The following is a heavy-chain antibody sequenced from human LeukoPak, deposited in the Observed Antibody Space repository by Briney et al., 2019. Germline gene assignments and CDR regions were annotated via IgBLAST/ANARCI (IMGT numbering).Heavy chain of an antibody. CDR3: ARGTYYYDSSGYYSSSRFDY. D-gene: IGHD3-22*01. Sequence: SETLSLTCTVSGGSISIPSYSWGWVRQPPGKGLEWIGAIYYSESAYYNPSLKSRVTISVDTSKNQFSLKLSSVTAADTAVYYCARGTYYYDSSGYYSSSRFDYWGQGTLVTVSS. CDR1: GGSISIPSYS. V-gene: IGHV4-39*07. CDR2: IYYSESA. J-gene: IGHJ4*02.